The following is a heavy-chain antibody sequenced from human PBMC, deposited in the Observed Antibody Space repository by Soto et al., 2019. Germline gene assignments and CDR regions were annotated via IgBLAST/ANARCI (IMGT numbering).Heavy chain of an antibody. D-gene: IGHD2-2*01. V-gene: IGHV3-21*01. CDR2: ISSSSSYI. CDR3: ARDGELTVPATATINYYYYGMDV. CDR1: GFTFSSYS. J-gene: IGHJ6*02. Sequence: GGSLRLSCAASGFTFSSYSMNWVRQAPGEGLEWVSSISSSSSYIYYADSVKGRFTISRDNAKNSLYLQMNSLRAEDTAVYYCARDGELTVPATATINYYYYGMDVWGQGTTVTVYS.